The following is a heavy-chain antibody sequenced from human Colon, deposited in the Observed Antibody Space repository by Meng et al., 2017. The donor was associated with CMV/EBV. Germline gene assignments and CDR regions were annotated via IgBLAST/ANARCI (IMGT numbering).Heavy chain of an antibody. J-gene: IGHJ6*02. CDR2: MNPDSGDT. V-gene: IGHV1-8*03. CDR3: ARQASYDSSGYYYYYGMDV. Sequence: ASVTVSCKASGYIFSNFDINWVRQATGQGLEWMGWMNPDSGDTGYAQKFQGRVSIARNTSISTAYMELSSLRSEDTAVYYCARQASYDSSGYYYYYGMDVWGQGTTVTVSS. CDR1: GYIFSNFD. D-gene: IGHD3-22*01.